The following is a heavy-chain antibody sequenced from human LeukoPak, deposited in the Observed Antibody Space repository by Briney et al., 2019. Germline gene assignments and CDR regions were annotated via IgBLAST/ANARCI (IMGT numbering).Heavy chain of an antibody. J-gene: IGHJ4*02. CDR1: GYTFTSYG. CDR2: IIPIFGTA. CDR3: ARETRPTVGDYPYYFDY. V-gene: IGHV1-69*05. D-gene: IGHD4-17*01. Sequence: GASVKVSCKASGYTFTSYGISRVRQAPGQGLEWMGGIIPIFGTANYAQKFQGRVTITTDESTSTAYMELSSLRSEDTAVYYCARETRPTVGDYPYYFDYWGQGTLVTVSS.